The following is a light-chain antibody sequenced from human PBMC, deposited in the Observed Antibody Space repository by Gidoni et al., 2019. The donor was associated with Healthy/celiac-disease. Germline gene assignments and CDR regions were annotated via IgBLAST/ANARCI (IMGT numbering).Light chain of an antibody. CDR3: QSYGSPPMYT. CDR2: GAS. Sequence: GTLSLSPGERATLSCRASQSVSSSYLAWYQQKPGQAPRLLIYGASSRATGIPDRFSGSGSGTDFTLTISRLEPEDFAVYYCQSYGSPPMYTFGQGTKLEIK. J-gene: IGKJ2*01. CDR1: QSVSSSY. V-gene: IGKV3-20*01.